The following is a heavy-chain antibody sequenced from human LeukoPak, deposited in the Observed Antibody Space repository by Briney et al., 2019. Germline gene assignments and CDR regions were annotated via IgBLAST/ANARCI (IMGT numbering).Heavy chain of an antibody. CDR1: GYSFTSYW. V-gene: IGHV5-51*01. CDR3: ARGKGGYDFWSGYSGFDP. CDR2: IYPGDSDT. D-gene: IGHD3-3*01. J-gene: IGHJ5*02. Sequence: GESLKISCKGSGYSFTSYWIGWVRQMPGKGLEWMGIIYPGDSDTRHSPSFQGQVTISADKSISTAYLQWSSLKASDTAMYYCARGKGGYDFWSGYSGFDPWGQGTLVTVSS.